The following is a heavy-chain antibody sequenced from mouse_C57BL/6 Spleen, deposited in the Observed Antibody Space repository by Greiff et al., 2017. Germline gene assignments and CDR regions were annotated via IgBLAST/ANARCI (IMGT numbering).Heavy chain of an antibody. CDR3: ARTTTGYFDV. Sequence: EVQLQQSGGGLVKPGGSLKLSCAASGFTFSDYGMHWVRQAPEKGLEWVAYISSGSSTIYYADTVKGRFTISRDNAKNTLFLQMTSLRSEDTAMYYCARTTTGYFDVWGTGTTVTVSS. V-gene: IGHV5-17*01. D-gene: IGHD1-1*01. CDR1: GFTFSDYG. CDR2: ISSGSSTI. J-gene: IGHJ1*03.